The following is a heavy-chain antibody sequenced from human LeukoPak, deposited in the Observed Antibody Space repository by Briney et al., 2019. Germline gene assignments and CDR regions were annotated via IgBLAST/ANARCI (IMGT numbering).Heavy chain of an antibody. V-gene: IGHV4-39*01. D-gene: IGHD3-22*01. J-gene: IGHJ1*01. CDR2: IYYSGST. Sequence: SETLSLTCAVYGGSFSGYYWGWIRQPPGKGLEWIGSIYYSGSTYYNPSLKSRVTISVDTSKNQFSLKLSSVTAADTAVYYCARHLYYYDSSGSTGYFQHWGQGTLVTVSS. CDR1: GGSFSGYY. CDR3: ARHLYYYDSSGSTGYFQH.